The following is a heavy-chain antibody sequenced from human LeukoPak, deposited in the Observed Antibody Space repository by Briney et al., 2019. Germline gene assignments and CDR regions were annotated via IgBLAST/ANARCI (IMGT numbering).Heavy chain of an antibody. Sequence: PGGSLRLSCAASGFTVSSNYMTWVRQVPGKGLEWVSDIYSGGSAYYAGSVKGRFTISRDNSKNTLFLQMNSLGTEDTAVYYCARAIYAAQDAFDIWGQGTMVTVSS. CDR3: ARAIYAAQDAFDI. CDR1: GFTVSSNY. V-gene: IGHV3-53*01. D-gene: IGHD5/OR15-5a*01. J-gene: IGHJ3*02. CDR2: IYSGGSA.